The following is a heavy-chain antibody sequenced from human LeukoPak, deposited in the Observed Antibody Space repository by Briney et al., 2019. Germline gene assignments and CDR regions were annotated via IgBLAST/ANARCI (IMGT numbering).Heavy chain of an antibody. CDR1: GFTFSSYA. V-gene: IGHV3-23*01. J-gene: IGHJ4*02. CDR3: AKDRYSSSWFMKSYYFDY. CDR2: ISGSGGST. D-gene: IGHD6-13*01. Sequence: PGGSLRLSCAASGFTFSSYAMSWVRQAPGKRLEWVSAISGSGGSTYYADSVKGRFTISRDNSKNTLYLQMNSLRAEDTAVYYCAKDRYSSSWFMKSYYFDYWGQGTLVTVAS.